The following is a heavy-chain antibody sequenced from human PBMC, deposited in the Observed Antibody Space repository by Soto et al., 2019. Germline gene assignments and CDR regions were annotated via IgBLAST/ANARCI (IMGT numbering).Heavy chain of an antibody. Sequence: QVQLVQSGAEVKKPGASVTVSCKTSGYTFSNYGINWVRQAPGQGLGWMCWISGYNGNTNYAQTVQGRFSMTTDTSTGTVYVELRSLKADDPAISFCSRSIMVGGWIDPNYYHGMDVWGQGTTVTVSS. CDR2: ISGYNGNT. D-gene: IGHD6-19*01. CDR3: SRSIMVGGWIDPNYYHGMDV. J-gene: IGHJ6*02. CDR1: GYTFSNYG. V-gene: IGHV1-18*01.